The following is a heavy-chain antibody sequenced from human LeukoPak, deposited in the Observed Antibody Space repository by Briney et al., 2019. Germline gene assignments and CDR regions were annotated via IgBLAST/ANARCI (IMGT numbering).Heavy chain of an antibody. CDR3: TRDHGGRPWEWFDP. J-gene: IGHJ5*02. Sequence: GGSLRLSCATSGFTFSSYWMSWVRQAPGKGLEWVAYMNQDGSEKNYADSVKGRFTVSRDNAKNSLFLEMNSLRVEDTFMYYCTRDHGGRPWEWFDPWGQGTLVTVSS. CDR2: MNQDGSEK. V-gene: IGHV3-7*01. CDR1: GFTFSSYW. D-gene: IGHD1-26*01.